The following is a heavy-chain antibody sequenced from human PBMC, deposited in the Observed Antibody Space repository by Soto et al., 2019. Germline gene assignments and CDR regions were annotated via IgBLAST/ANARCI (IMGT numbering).Heavy chain of an antibody. D-gene: IGHD3-22*01. V-gene: IGHV1-69*13. CDR1: GGTFSSYA. Sequence: SVKVSCKASGGTFSSYAISWVRQAPGQGLEWMGGIIPIFGTANYAQRFQGRVTITADESTSTAYMELSSLRSEDTAVYYCARDPFHSYDSRREFDPWGQGTLVTVSS. CDR2: IIPIFGTA. CDR3: ARDPFHSYDSRREFDP. J-gene: IGHJ5*02.